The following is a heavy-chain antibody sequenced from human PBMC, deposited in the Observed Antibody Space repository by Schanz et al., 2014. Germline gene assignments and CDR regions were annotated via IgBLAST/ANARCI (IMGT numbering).Heavy chain of an antibody. CDR1: GFSFSDYG. Sequence: QVQLVESGGGMVQPGRSLRLSCAGSGFSFSDYGMHWVRQAPGRGLEWVSFISASGDSTSYADSVKGRFTISRDNAKNTLYLQMNSLRPEDTALYYCVGIHVAVAEAFYWGQGALVIVS. J-gene: IGHJ4*02. V-gene: IGHV3-NL1*01. CDR2: ISASGDST. D-gene: IGHD6-19*01. CDR3: VGIHVAVAEAFY.